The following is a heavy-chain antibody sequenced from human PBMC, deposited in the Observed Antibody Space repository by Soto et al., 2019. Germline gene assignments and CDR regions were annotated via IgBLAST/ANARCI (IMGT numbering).Heavy chain of an antibody. Sequence: QLLQSGGGLVQPGGSLRLSCEASGFIFATTAMGWVRQAPGKGLEWVSTISGSGVRTYYADSVKGRFTISRGNSKNTLFLQMNSLRADDTAVYFCAAVMGSDYDYVWGSLSFDHWGQGALVTVST. D-gene: IGHD3-16*01. J-gene: IGHJ4*02. CDR2: ISGSGVRT. CDR1: GFIFATTA. V-gene: IGHV3-23*01. CDR3: AAVMGSDYDYVWGSLSFDH.